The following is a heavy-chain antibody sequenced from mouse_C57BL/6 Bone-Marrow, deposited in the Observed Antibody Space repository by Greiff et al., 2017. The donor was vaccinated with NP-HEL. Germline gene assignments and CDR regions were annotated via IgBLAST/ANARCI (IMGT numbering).Heavy chain of an antibody. V-gene: IGHV1-18*01. D-gene: IGHD3-2*01. J-gene: IGHJ4*01. CDR2: INPNNGGT. CDR1: GYTFTDYN. CDR3: ARWETGAMDY. Sequence: EVHLVESGPELVKPGASVKIPCKASGYTFTDYNMDWVKQSHGKSLEWIGDINPNNGGTIYNQKFKGKATLTVDKSSSTAYMELRSLTSEDTAVYYCARWETGAMDYWGQGTSVTVSS.